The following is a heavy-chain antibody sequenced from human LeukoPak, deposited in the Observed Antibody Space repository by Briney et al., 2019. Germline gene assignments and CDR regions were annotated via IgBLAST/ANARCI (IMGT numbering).Heavy chain of an antibody. CDR1: GYTFTSYD. CDR2: MNPNSGNT. J-gene: IGHJ5*02. Sequence: GASVKVSCKASGYTFTSYDINWVRQATGQGLEWMGWMNPNSGNTDYAQKFQGRVTMTRNTSISTAYMELGSLRSEDTAVYYCAREVRGVIILGRWFDPWGQGTLVTVSS. D-gene: IGHD3-10*01. CDR3: AREVRGVIILGRWFDP. V-gene: IGHV1-8*01.